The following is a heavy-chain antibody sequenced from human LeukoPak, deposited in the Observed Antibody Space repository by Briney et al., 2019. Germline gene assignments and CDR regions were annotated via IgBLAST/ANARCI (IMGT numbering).Heavy chain of an antibody. CDR1: GGSIGTYY. D-gene: IGHD5-18*01. CDR2: MYFGGSS. J-gene: IGHJ4*02. CDR3: TRASRGYSYGFAEY. V-gene: IGHV4-59*01. Sequence: SETLSLTCTVSGGSIGTYYWSWIRQPPGKGLEWIGYMYFGGSSNYNPSLKSRVTISVDTSKNQLSLNLNSVTAADTAVYYCTRASRGYSYGFAEYWGQGTLVTVSS.